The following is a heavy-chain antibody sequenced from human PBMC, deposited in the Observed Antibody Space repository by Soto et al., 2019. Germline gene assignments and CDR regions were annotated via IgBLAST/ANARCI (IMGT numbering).Heavy chain of an antibody. V-gene: IGHV4-59*08. CDR3: ARRRDSRSPGWFDP. CDR1: GASISGYY. CDR2: IYYSGST. Sequence: QVQLQESGPGLVKPSETLSLTCTVSGASISGYYWTWIRQPPGRGLEWIGYIYYSGSTNYSPSLKSRATISVDTSKNQFSLKLSSVIAADTSVYYCARRRDSRSPGWFDPWGQGTLVTVSS. J-gene: IGHJ5*02. D-gene: IGHD6-6*01.